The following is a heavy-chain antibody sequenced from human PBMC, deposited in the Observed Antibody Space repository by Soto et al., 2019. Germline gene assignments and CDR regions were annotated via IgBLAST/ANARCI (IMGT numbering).Heavy chain of an antibody. Sequence: PGGSLRLSCAASGFTFSSYAMHWVRQAPGKGLEWVSVIYDDGSNKNYADSVKGRFTISRDNAKDTLYLHMNSLGAEDTAVYYCARISQGTYCRGGNCYSDYWGQGTLVTVSS. CDR1: GFTFSSYA. V-gene: IGHV3-30-3*01. D-gene: IGHD2-15*01. J-gene: IGHJ4*02. CDR2: IYDDGSNK. CDR3: ARISQGTYCRGGNCYSDY.